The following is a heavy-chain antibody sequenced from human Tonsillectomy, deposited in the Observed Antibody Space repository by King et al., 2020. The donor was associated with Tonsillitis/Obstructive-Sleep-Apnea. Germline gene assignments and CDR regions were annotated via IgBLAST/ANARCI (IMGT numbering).Heavy chain of an antibody. CDR2: ISSSGGGT. J-gene: IGHJ4*02. D-gene: IGHD6-19*01. V-gene: IGHV3-23*04. Sequence: VQLVESGGGLVQPGGSLRLSCAASGFTFSSYAMSWVRQAPGKGLEWVSAISSSGGGTYYADFVKGRVTISRDNSKNTLYLQMNSLRAEDTRVYYCATVSYCSSSGWYERCFDSWGQGTLVTVSS. CDR3: ATVSYCSSSGWYERCFDS. CDR1: GFTFSSYA.